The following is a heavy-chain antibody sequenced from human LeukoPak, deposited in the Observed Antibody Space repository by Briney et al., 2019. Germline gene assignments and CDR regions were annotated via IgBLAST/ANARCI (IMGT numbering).Heavy chain of an antibody. Sequence: GGSLRLSCAASGFTFTSYAMTWVRQAPGEGLEWEWVSSISTSGANTYYADSVRGRFTISRDNSKNTLYLQMNSLRAEDTAVYYCAKDLGMTTVTTFVVGWFDPWGQGTLVTVSS. CDR3: AKDLGMTTVTTFVVGWFDP. CDR2: ISTSGANT. V-gene: IGHV3-23*01. D-gene: IGHD4-17*01. J-gene: IGHJ5*02. CDR1: GFTFTSYA.